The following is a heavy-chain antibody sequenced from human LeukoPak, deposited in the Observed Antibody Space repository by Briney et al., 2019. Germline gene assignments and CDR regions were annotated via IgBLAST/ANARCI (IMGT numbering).Heavy chain of an antibody. D-gene: IGHD4-17*01. CDR3: ARDYGDYGY. V-gene: IGHV4-4*02. J-gene: IGHJ4*02. CDR2: TLHTGST. CDR1: GGSISSDDW. Sequence: SGTLSLTCAVSGGSISSDDWWSWVRQPPGKGLEWIGETLHTGSTNYNPSLKSRVTISVDKSRNHFSLKLYSVTAADTAIYYCARDYGDYGYWGQGTLVTVSS.